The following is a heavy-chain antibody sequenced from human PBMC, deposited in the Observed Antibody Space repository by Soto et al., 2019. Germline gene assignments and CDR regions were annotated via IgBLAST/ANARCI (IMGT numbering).Heavy chain of an antibody. Sequence: QLQLQESGPGLVKPSETLSLNCTVSGGSISVYYLNWIRQSPGKGLEWLGYISYSGTTKYNPSLKSRVTISVDTSKNQFSLKLSSVTAADTAVYYCARSRRNHFDPWGQGTLVTVSS. CDR2: ISYSGTT. CDR3: ARSRRNHFDP. CDR1: GGSISVYY. J-gene: IGHJ5*02. V-gene: IGHV4-59*01.